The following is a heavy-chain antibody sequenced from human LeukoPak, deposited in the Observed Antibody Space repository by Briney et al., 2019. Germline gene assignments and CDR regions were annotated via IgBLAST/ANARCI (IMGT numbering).Heavy chain of an antibody. V-gene: IGHV3-21*01. CDR1: GFTFSSYS. Sequence: PGGSLRLSCAASGFTFSSYSMNWVRQAPGKGLEWASSISSSSSYIYYAASVKGRFTISRDNAKNSLYLRMNSLRAEDTAVYYCARADNRIVVVPAANYWGQGTLVTVSS. D-gene: IGHD2-2*01. J-gene: IGHJ4*02. CDR2: ISSSSSYI. CDR3: ARADNRIVVVPAANY.